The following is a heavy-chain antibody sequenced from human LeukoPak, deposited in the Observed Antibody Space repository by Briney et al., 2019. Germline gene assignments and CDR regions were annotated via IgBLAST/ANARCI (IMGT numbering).Heavy chain of an antibody. CDR2: INSDGSST. D-gene: IGHD3-22*01. CDR3: ARDFKSEYYDSSVFFDY. Sequence: GGSLRLSCAASGFTFSSCWMYWVRHAPGKGRVWVSRINSDGSSTSYADSVKGRFTISRDNAKNTLYLQMNSLRAEDTAVYYCARDFKSEYYDSSVFFDYWGQGTLVTVSS. J-gene: IGHJ4*02. V-gene: IGHV3-74*01. CDR1: GFTFSSCW.